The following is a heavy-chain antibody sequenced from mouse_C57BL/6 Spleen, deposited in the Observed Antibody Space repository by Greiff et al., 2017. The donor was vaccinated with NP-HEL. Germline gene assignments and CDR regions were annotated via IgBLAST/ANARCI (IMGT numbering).Heavy chain of an antibody. D-gene: IGHD1-1*01. CDR3: ARGGYYGSSYGGWYFDV. CDR1: GYTFTDYN. V-gene: IGHV1-22*01. CDR2: INPNNGGT. J-gene: IGHJ1*03. Sequence: VQLQQSGPELVKPGASVKMSCKASGYTFTDYNMHWVKQSHGKSLEWIGYINPNNGGTSYNQKFKGKATLTGNKSSSTAYMELRSLTSEDSAVYYCARGGYYGSSYGGWYFDVWGTGTTVTVSS.